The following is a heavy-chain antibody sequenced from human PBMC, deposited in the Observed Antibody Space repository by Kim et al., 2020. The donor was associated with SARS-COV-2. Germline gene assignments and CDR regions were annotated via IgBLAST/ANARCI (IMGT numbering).Heavy chain of an antibody. Sequence: GGSLRLSCAASGFTFSSYGMNWVRQAPGKGLEWVADITYDGSNKYYVDSVKGRFTISRDNAKNTLYLQMNSLRAEDTAVYYCARDAPLVEQQLVHWYCDLWRRTTLVTVSS. V-gene: IGHV3-33*05. J-gene: IGHJ2*01. CDR1: GFTFSSYG. CDR2: ITYDGSNK. CDR3: ARDAPLVEQQLVHWYCDL. D-gene: IGHD6-13*01.